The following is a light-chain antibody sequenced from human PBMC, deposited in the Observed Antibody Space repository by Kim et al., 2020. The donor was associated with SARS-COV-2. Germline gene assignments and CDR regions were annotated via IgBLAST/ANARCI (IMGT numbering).Light chain of an antibody. J-gene: IGKJ5*01. V-gene: IGKV1-9*01. CDR2: DAS. CDR3: QQVESYPIT. CDR1: QGIGSY. Sequence: DIQLTQSPSFLSASVGDRVTITCRASQGIGSYLAWYQHQQKPGKAPKVLIYDASTLQSGVPSSFSGSRSGKEFTLTISSLQPEDFETYSCQQVESYPITFGQGTPLEI.